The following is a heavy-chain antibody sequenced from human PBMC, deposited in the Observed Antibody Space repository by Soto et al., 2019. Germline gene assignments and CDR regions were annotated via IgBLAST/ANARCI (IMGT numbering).Heavy chain of an antibody. CDR2: INHSGST. V-gene: IGHV4-34*01. J-gene: IGHJ6*02. Sequence: SETLSLTCAVYGGSFSGYYWSWIRQPPGKGLEWIGEINHSGSTNYNPSLKSRVTISVDTSKNQFSLKLSSVTAADTAVYYCARISAGFKVEAARPTYYYYGMDVWGQGTTVTVSS. D-gene: IGHD6-6*01. CDR3: ARISAGFKVEAARPTYYYYGMDV. CDR1: GGSFSGYY.